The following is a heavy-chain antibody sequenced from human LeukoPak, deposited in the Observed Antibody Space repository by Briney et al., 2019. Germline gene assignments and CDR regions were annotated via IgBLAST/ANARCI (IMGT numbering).Heavy chain of an antibody. J-gene: IGHJ5*02. CDR2: IYYSVTT. CDR1: GGSISSSDYY. Sequence: SETLSLTCTVSGGSISSSDYYWGWIRQPPGKGLEWIGSIYYSVTTYYNPSLKSRVTISVDTSKNQFSLKLSSVTAADTAVYYCARHYDILTGSSPPYNWFDPWGQGTLVTVSS. CDR3: ARHYDILTGSSPPYNWFDP. D-gene: IGHD3-9*01. V-gene: IGHV4-39*01.